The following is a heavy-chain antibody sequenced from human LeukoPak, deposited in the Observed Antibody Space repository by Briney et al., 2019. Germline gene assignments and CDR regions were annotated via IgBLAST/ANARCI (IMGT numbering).Heavy chain of an antibody. CDR3: ASGGYYYDSSGYYEAYYFDY. Sequence: PGGSLRLSCAASGFTFSDYYMSWIRQASGKGLEWVSYISSSGSTIYYADSVKGRFTISRDNAKNSLYLQMNSLRAEDTAVYYCASGGYYYDSSGYYEAYYFDYWGQGTLVTVSS. J-gene: IGHJ4*02. D-gene: IGHD3-22*01. CDR2: ISSSGSTI. V-gene: IGHV3-11*01. CDR1: GFTFSDYY.